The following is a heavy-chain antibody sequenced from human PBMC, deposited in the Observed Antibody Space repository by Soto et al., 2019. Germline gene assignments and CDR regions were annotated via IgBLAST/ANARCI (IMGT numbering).Heavy chain of an antibody. Sequence: QVQLVESGGGVVQPGRSLRLSCAASGFTFSSYAMHWVRQAPGKGLEWVAVISYDGSNKYYADSVKGRFTISRDNSKNTLDLQMNSLRAEDTAVYYCARDAYSSSSGWFDPWGQGTLVTVSS. CDR1: GFTFSSYA. D-gene: IGHD6-6*01. CDR2: ISYDGSNK. J-gene: IGHJ5*02. V-gene: IGHV3-30-3*01. CDR3: ARDAYSSSSGWFDP.